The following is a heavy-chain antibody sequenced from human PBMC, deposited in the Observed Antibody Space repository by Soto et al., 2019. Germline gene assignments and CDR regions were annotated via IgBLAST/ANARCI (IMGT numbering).Heavy chain of an antibody. CDR3: ARLQRGRQPDGSLPTQTWFDS. Sequence: SVKVACKATGYPLLRSEYTCVPQTPGQGLEWMAWISAHNGNTNHALKFQGRVTMTTDTSTSTVYMDLRSLRSDDTAVYYCARLQRGRQPDGSLPTQTWFDSCGQRTLLTVSS. J-gene: IGHJ5*01. CDR2: ISAHNGNT. CDR1: GYPLLRSE. D-gene: IGHD2-21*01. V-gene: IGHV1-18*04.